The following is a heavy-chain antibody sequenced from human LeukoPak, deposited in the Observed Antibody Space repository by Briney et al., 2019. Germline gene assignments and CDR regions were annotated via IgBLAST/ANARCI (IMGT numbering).Heavy chain of an antibody. CDR2: TYYRSKWYY. Sequence: SQTLSLTCVISGDSVSSNSATWNWIRQSPSRGLEWLGRTYYRSKWYYHYAVSMKSRITVNPDTSKNQFSLQLNSVTPEDTAVYYCARTRDLGPDYWGQGTLVTVSS. J-gene: IGHJ4*02. D-gene: IGHD1-26*01. CDR3: ARTRDLGPDY. CDR1: GDSVSSNSAT. V-gene: IGHV6-1*01.